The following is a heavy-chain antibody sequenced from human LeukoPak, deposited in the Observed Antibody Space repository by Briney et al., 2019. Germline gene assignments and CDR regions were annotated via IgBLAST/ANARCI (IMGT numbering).Heavy chain of an antibody. CDR1: GGSLSDYY. CDR2: INHSGST. J-gene: IGHJ4*02. V-gene: IGHV4-34*01. D-gene: IGHD4-17*01. Sequence: SETLSLTCAVYGGSLSDYYWSWVRQPPGKGLEWIGEINHSGSTNYNPSLESRVTISVDTSKNQFSLKLSSVTAADTAVYYCARPRPYGVLPSYYFDYWGQGTLVTVSS. CDR3: ARPRPYGVLPSYYFDY.